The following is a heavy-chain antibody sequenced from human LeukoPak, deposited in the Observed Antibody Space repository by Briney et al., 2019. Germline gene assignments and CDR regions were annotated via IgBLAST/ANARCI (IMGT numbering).Heavy chain of an antibody. Sequence: ASVKVSCKASGYTFTSYAMHWVRQAPGQRLEWMGWINAGNDNTKYSQKFQGRVTITRDTSASTVYMELSSLRSEDTAVYYCARDGIYTGSISYCFDYWGQGTLVTVSS. J-gene: IGHJ4*02. CDR3: ARDGIYTGSISYCFDY. D-gene: IGHD2-8*02. CDR1: GYTFTSYA. CDR2: INAGNDNT. V-gene: IGHV1-3*01.